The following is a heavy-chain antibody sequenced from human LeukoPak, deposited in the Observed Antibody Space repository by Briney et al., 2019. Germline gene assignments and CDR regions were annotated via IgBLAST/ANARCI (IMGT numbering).Heavy chain of an antibody. V-gene: IGHV1-69*13. CDR3: ARGGSLAITYYYYMDV. J-gene: IGHJ6*03. Sequence: SVKVSCKASGGTFSSYAISWVRQAPGQGLEWMGGIIPIFGTANYAQKFQGRVTITADESTSTAYMELSSLRSEDTAVYYCARGGSLAITYYYYMDVRGKGTTVTVSS. D-gene: IGHD3-22*01. CDR2: IIPIFGTA. CDR1: GGTFSSYA.